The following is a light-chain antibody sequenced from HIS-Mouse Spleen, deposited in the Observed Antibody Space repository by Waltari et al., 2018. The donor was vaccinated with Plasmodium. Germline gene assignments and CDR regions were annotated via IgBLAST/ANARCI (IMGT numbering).Light chain of an antibody. CDR3: QQYNSYQ. CDR2: KAS. J-gene: IGKJ1*01. Sequence: IHMTHSPSTLPASVRDRHTITCRASQSISSWLAWYQQKPGKAPKLLIYKASSLESGVPSRFSGSGSGTEFTLTISSLQPDDFATYYCQQYNSYQFGQGTKVEIK. CDR1: QSISSW. V-gene: IGKV1-5*03.